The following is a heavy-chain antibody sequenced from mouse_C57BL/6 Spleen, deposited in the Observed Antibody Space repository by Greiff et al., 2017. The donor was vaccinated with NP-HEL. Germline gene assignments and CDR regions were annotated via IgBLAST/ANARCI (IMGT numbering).Heavy chain of an antibody. D-gene: IGHD2-1*01. J-gene: IGHJ3*01. CDR2: IYPGDGDT. CDR1: GYAFSSSW. CDR3: AKGDGNYVTWFAY. V-gene: IGHV1-82*01. Sequence: VQLQQSGPELVKPGASVKISCKASGYAFSSSWMNWVKQRPGKGLEWIGRIYPGDGDTNYNGKFKGKATLTADKSSSTAYMQLSSLTSEDSAVYFCAKGDGNYVTWFAYWGQGTLVTVSA.